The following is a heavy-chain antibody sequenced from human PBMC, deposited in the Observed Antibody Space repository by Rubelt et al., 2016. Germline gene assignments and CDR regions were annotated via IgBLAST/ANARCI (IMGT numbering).Heavy chain of an antibody. Sequence: QVQLVQSGAEVKKPGASVKVYCKASGYTFTGYYMHWVRQAPGQGLEWVGRINPNSGGTNYAPKFQGRVTMSRDTSITKAYMELGRLRSDDTAVFYCARESSSGWYIDYWGQGTLVTVSA. CDR3: ARESSSGWYIDY. J-gene: IGHJ4*02. V-gene: IGHV1-2*06. CDR1: GYTFTGYY. D-gene: IGHD6-19*01. CDR2: INPNSGGT.